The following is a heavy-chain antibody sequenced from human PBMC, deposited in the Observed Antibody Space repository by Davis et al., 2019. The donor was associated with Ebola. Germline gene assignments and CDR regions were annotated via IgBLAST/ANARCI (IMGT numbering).Heavy chain of an antibody. V-gene: IGHV3-74*01. CDR2: INGDGSST. D-gene: IGHD4-11*01. CDR1: GFTFSNYW. CDR3: ARDSDDYSFDY. J-gene: IGHJ4*02. Sequence: HTGGSLRLSCAASGFTFSNYWMHWVRQAPGKGLVWVSHINGDGSSTNYADSVKGRFTISRDNSKNTLYLQMNSLRPEDTAVYYCARDSDDYSFDYWGQGTLVTVSS.